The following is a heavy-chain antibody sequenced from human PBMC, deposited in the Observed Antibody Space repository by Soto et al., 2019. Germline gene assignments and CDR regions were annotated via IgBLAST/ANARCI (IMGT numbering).Heavy chain of an antibody. V-gene: IGHV1-69*13. Sequence: ASVKISCKASGGTFSSYAISWVRQAPGQGLEWMGGIIPIFGTANYAQKFQGRVTITADESTSTAYMELSSLRSEDTAVYYCARGYDFWSGYSTYYYYGMEVWGKGTKVTVSS. CDR1: GGTFSSYA. CDR3: ARGYDFWSGYSTYYYYGMEV. D-gene: IGHD3-3*01. J-gene: IGHJ6*04. CDR2: IIPIFGTA.